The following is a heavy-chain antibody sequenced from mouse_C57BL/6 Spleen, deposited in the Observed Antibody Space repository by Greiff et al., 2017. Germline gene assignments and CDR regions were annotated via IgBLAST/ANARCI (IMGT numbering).Heavy chain of an antibody. V-gene: IGHV5-12*01. D-gene: IGHD2-4*01. CDR1: GFTFSDYY. CDR3: ARRNDYDSYTMGY. J-gene: IGHJ4*01. CDR2: ISNGGGST. Sequence: EVKLVESGGGLVQPGGSLKLSCAASGFTFSDYYMSWVRQTPEKRLEWVAYISNGGGSTYYPDTVKGRFTISRDNAKNTLYLQMSRLKSEDTAMYYCARRNDYDSYTMGYWGQGTSVTVSS.